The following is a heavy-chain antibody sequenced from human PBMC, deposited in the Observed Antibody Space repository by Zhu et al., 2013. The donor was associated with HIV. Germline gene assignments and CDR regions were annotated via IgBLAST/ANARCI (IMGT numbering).Heavy chain of an antibody. D-gene: IGHD2-15*01. J-gene: IGHJ4*02. V-gene: IGHV1-46*01. CDR3: ARGASGESCSGGSCYSGSHFDY. Sequence: QVQLVQSGAEVKKPGASVKVSCRASGYTFSSHYIHWLRQVPGQGLEWMGVINPDGDVTTFSKRFQGRVTITRETSTSTVYMDLSSLTSDDTVVYYCARGASGESCSGGSCYSGSHFDYWGQGTLVTVSS. CDR1: GYTFSSHY. CDR2: INPDGDVT.